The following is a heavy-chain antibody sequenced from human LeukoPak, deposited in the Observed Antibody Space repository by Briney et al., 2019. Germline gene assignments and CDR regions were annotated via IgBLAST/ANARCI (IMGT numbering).Heavy chain of an antibody. CDR2: IYPGDSDT. V-gene: IGHV5-51*01. CDR3: ARHYYYGSGSYSYFDY. CDR1: GYSFTSYW. J-gene: IGHJ4*02. D-gene: IGHD3-10*01. Sequence: GESLKISCKGSGYSFTSYWIGWVRQMPGKGLEWMGIIYPGDSDTRYSPSFQGQVTISADKSISTAYLQWSGLKASDTAMYYCARHYYYGSGSYSYFDYWGQGTLVAVSS.